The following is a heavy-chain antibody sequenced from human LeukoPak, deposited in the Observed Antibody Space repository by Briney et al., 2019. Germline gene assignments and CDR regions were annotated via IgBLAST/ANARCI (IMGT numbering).Heavy chain of an antibody. J-gene: IGHJ4*02. D-gene: IGHD2-8*01. CDR3: ASSTMVSAMEAPGR. CDR2: INPNSGDT. V-gene: IGHV1-2*02. CDR1: GYTFTGYY. Sequence: ASVKVSCKASGYTFTGYYIHWVRQAPGQGLEWVGWINPNSGDTHHAQNFQGRVTMTRDTSISSAYMELSRLTSDDTAMYYCASSTMVSAMEAPGRWGQGTLVTVSS.